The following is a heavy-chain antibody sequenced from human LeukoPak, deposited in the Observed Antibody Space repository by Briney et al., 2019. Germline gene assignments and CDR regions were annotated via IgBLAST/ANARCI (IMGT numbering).Heavy chain of an antibody. CDR1: GGPISSYY. Sequence: SETLSLTCTVSGGPISSYYWSWIRQPPGKGLEWIGYIYYSGSTNYNPSLKSRVTISVDTSKNQFSLKLSSVTAADTAVYYCARDGGTPYYDILTGYRRDAFDIWGQGTMVTVSS. D-gene: IGHD3-9*01. CDR3: ARDGGTPYYDILTGYRRDAFDI. V-gene: IGHV4-59*01. CDR2: IYYSGST. J-gene: IGHJ3*02.